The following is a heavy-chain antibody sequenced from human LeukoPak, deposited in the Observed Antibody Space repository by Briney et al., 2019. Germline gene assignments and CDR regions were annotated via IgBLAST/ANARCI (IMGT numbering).Heavy chain of an antibody. V-gene: IGHV3-11*03. J-gene: IGHJ3*01. CDR2: ISSSSSYI. CDR1: GFTFLDYY. D-gene: IGHD2-8*01. CDR3: ACVGFTNYAFDL. Sequence: GGSLRLTCVASGFTFLDYYMGWIRRAPGKGLEWVSYISSSSSYIDYADSVKGRFTISRDNAKNSLHLQMKSLRAEDTAVYYCACVGFTNYAFDLWAQGPMVTVSS.